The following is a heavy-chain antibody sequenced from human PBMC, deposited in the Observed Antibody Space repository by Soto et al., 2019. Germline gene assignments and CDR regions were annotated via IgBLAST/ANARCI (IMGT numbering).Heavy chain of an antibody. J-gene: IGHJ6*02. Sequence: GASVKVSCRTSGYTFTSYGISWVRQAPGQGLEWMGWISAYNGNTNYAQKLQGRVTMTTDTSTSTAYMELRSLRSDDTAVYYCARDTAAGTVRDYGTDVWGHGATVTVSS. CDR2: ISAYNGNT. CDR1: GYTFTSYG. D-gene: IGHD6-13*01. CDR3: ARDTAAGTVRDYGTDV. V-gene: IGHV1-18*01.